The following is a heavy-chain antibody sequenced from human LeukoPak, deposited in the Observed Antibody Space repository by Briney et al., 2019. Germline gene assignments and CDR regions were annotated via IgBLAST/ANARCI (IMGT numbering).Heavy chain of an antibody. CDR2: ISGSGGST. Sequence: GGSLRLSCAASGFTFSSYAMSWVRQAPGKGLEWVSAISGSGGSTYYADSVKGRLTISRDNSKNTLYLQMNSLRAEDTAVYYCAKDSSGYYWSAFDYWGQGTLVTVSS. CDR3: AKDSSGYYWSAFDY. D-gene: IGHD3-22*01. V-gene: IGHV3-23*01. J-gene: IGHJ4*02. CDR1: GFTFSSYA.